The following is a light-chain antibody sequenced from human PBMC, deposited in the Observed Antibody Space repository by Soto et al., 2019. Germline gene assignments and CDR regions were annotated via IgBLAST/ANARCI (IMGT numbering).Light chain of an antibody. CDR1: QYIGIY. V-gene: IGKV1-39*01. CDR2: AAS. CDR3: HQAYANPWT. Sequence: DIQMTQSPSSLSASVGDRVTITCRASQYIGIYLNWYQKKPGKAPKVLIHAASRVPSGVPSTFSASGAGTELALTISSQQHEGFPTWYCHQAYANPWTLGKGTKGDSK. J-gene: IGKJ1*01.